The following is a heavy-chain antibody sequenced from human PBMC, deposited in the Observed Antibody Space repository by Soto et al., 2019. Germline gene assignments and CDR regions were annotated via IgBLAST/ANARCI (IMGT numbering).Heavy chain of an antibody. CDR1: GGSISSGDYY. CDR2: IYYSGST. V-gene: IGHV4-30-4*01. Sequence: PSETLSLTCTVSGGSISSGDYYWSWIRQPPGKGLEWIGYIYYSGSTYFNPSLKSRVTISVDTSKNQFSLKLSSVTAADTAVYYCAREEGLYDSSGYYNKTDDYWGQGTLVTVSS. CDR3: AREEGLYDSSGYYNKTDDY. D-gene: IGHD3-22*01. J-gene: IGHJ4*02.